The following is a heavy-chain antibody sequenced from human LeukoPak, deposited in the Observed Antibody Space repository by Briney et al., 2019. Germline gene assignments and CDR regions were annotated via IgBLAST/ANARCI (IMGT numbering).Heavy chain of an antibody. J-gene: IGHJ4*02. CDR1: GFTFSSYG. V-gene: IGHV3-30*18. CDR2: ISYDGSNK. D-gene: IGHD1-14*01. CDR3: AKETTGNSFDY. Sequence: GGSLRLSCAASGFTFSSYGMHRVRQAPGKGLEWVAVISYDGSNKYYADSVKGRFTISRDNSKNTLYLQMNSLRAEDTAVYYCAKETTGNSFDYWGQGTLVTVSS.